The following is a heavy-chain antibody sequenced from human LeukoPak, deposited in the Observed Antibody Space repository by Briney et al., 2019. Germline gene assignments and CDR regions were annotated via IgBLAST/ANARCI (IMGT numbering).Heavy chain of an antibody. D-gene: IGHD1-26*01. V-gene: IGHV3-66*02. CDR3: ARDHSGSYQRAFDI. CDR2: IYGGGST. Sequence: GGSLRLSCAVSAFTVSSDYVSWVRQAPGKGLEWVSVIYGGGSTNYAAFVKGRLTISRDNSKNTLYLQMNSLRAEDTAVYYCARDHSGSYQRAFDIRGQGTMVTVCS. CDR1: AFTVSSDY. J-gene: IGHJ3*02.